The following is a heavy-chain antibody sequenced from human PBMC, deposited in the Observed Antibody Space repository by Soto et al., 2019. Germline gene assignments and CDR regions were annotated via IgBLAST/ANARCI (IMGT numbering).Heavy chain of an antibody. Sequence: QVQLVQSGAEVKKPGSSVKVSCRASGGTFSSSAINWVRQAPGQGLEWMGEITPVFVTANYAQKFQGRVTITADASTSTAYMEPGRLKSDGTAVYFCARNGYKPPPENLHFDIWGQGTMVTVSS. D-gene: IGHD1-1*01. CDR1: GGTFSSSA. V-gene: IGHV1-69*01. J-gene: IGHJ3*02. CDR2: ITPVFVTA. CDR3: ARNGYKPPPENLHFDI.